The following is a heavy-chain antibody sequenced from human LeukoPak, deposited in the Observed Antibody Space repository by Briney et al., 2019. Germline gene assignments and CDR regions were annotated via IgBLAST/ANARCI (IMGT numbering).Heavy chain of an antibody. J-gene: IGHJ3*01. Sequence: GGSLRLSCEASGYTFSHYWMTWYRQAPGKGLEWVANLNQDGSVQAYGDSVRGRFTISRDNAKNSVYIQMSSLRVEDTAMYYCARDHNVADVWGQGTMVTVSS. V-gene: IGHV3-7*01. CDR2: LNQDGSVQ. CDR3: ARDHNVADV. CDR1: GYTFSHYW. D-gene: IGHD2-8*01.